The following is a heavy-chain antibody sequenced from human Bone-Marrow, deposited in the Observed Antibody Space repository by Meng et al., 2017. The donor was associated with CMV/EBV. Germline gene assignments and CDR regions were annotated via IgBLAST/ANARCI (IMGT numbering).Heavy chain of an antibody. Sequence: GESLKISCAASGFTFSSYSMNWVRQAPGKGLEWVSYISSSSSTIYYADSVKGRFTISRDNAKNSLYLQMNSLRAEDTAVYYCARDKGSRITIFGVVSQSFLVYYFDYWGQGTLVTVSS. CDR1: GFTFSSYS. V-gene: IGHV3-48*04. D-gene: IGHD3-3*01. CDR3: ARDKGSRITIFGVVSQSFLVYYFDY. CDR2: ISSSSSTI. J-gene: IGHJ4*02.